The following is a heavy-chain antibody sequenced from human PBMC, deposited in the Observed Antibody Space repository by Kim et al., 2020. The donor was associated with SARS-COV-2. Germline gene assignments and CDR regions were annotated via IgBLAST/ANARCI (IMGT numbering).Heavy chain of an antibody. Sequence: SETLSLTCTVSGGSISSYYWSWIRQPPGKGLEWIGYIYYSGSTNYNPSLKSRVTISVDTSKNQFSLKLSSVTAADTAVYYCARGRWRTYFDYWGQGTLVTVSS. V-gene: IGHV4-59*01. CDR3: ARGRWRTYFDY. CDR2: IYYSGST. CDR1: GGSISSYY. J-gene: IGHJ4*02.